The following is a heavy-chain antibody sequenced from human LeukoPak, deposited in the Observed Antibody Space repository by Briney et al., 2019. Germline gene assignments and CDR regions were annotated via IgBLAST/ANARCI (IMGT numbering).Heavy chain of an antibody. J-gene: IGHJ6*04. CDR2: ISSSGSTI. Sequence: GGSLRLSCAASGFTFSSYEMNWVRQAPGEGLDWVSYISSSGSTIYYADSVKGRFTISRGNAKNSLYLQMNSLRAEDTAVYYCAELGITMIGGVWGKGTTVTISS. CDR3: AELGITMIGGV. V-gene: IGHV3-48*03. D-gene: IGHD3-10*02. CDR1: GFTFSSYE.